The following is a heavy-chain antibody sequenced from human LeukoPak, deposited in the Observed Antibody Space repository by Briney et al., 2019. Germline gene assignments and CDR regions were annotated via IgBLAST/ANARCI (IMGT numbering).Heavy chain of an antibody. J-gene: IGHJ4*02. Sequence: ASVKVSCKASGFTFTGYFIHWVRQAPGQGLEWMGWIHPNNGGTKYAQKFQGRVTMTRDTSINTDYMELSRLRSDDTALYYCTRDGFSGAAFDYWGQGTLVTVYS. CDR3: TRDGFSGAAFDY. V-gene: IGHV1-2*02. CDR1: GFTFTGYF. CDR2: IHPNNGGT. D-gene: IGHD7-27*01.